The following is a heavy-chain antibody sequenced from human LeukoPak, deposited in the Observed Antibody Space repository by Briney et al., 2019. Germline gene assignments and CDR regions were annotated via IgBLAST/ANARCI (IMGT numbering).Heavy chain of an antibody. Sequence: GRSLRLSCAASGFTFSSYSIHWVRQAPGKGLEWVSAISGSGGSTYYADSVKGRFTISRDNSKNTLYLQMNSLRAEDTAVYYCAKKYYDYVWGSYDSWSFDYWGQGTLVTVSS. D-gene: IGHD3-16*01. J-gene: IGHJ4*02. CDR2: ISGSGGST. V-gene: IGHV3-23*01. CDR1: GFTFSSYS. CDR3: AKKYYDYVWGSYDSWSFDY.